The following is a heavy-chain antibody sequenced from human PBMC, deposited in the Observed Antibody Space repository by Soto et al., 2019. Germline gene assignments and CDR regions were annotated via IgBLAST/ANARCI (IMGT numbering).Heavy chain of an antibody. CDR1: GGSISSSSYY. D-gene: IGHD3-10*01. CDR2: FYYSGST. Sequence: SETLSLTCTVSGGSISSSSYYWGWIRQPPGKGLEWIGRFYYSGSTYYNPSLKSRVTISVDTSKNHFSLKWSSVTAADTAVYYCARAPYYYGSGSYYNFDYWGQGTLVTVSS. J-gene: IGHJ4*02. CDR3: ARAPYYYGSGSYYNFDY. V-gene: IGHV4-39*01.